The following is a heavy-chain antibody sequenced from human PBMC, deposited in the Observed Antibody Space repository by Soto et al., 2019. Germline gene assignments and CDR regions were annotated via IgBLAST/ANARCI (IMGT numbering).Heavy chain of an antibody. J-gene: IGHJ4*02. Sequence: VGSLRLSCAASGFTFSSYAMSWFRQAPGKGLEWVSAISGSGGSTYYADSVKGRFTISRDNSKNTLYLQMNSLRAEDTAVYYCAKGQVVAATSFDYWGQGTLVTVSS. CDR3: AKGQVVAATSFDY. V-gene: IGHV3-23*01. D-gene: IGHD2-15*01. CDR1: GFTFSSYA. CDR2: ISGSGGST.